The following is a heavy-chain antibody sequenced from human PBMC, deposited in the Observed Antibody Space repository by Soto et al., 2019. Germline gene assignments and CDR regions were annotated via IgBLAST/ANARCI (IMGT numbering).Heavy chain of an antibody. CDR2: FIPVYRTL. D-gene: IGHD3-3*01. CDR1: GGSFGKSA. V-gene: IGHV1-69*13. J-gene: IGHJ4*02. Sequence: SVKVSCKASGGSFGKSAINWVRQTPGQGLEWLGGFIPVYRTLNYAQKFQGRVTITADESTGTACMTLSSLASDDTAVYYCATGVIWIGYFTVDSWGQGTRVTVSS. CDR3: ATGVIWIGYFTVDS.